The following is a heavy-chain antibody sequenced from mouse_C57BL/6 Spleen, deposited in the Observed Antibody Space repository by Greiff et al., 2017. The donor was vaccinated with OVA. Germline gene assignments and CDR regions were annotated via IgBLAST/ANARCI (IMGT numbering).Heavy chain of an antibody. V-gene: IGHV1-50*01. CDR2: IDPSDSYT. D-gene: IGHD3-2*02. Sequence: QVQLQQPGAELVKPGASVKLSCKASGYTFTSYWMQWVKQRPGQGLEWIGEIDPSDSYTNYNQKFKGKATLTVDTSSSTAYMQLSSLTSEDSAVYYCARRDSSGYGAYWGQGTLVTVSA. CDR1: GYTFTSYW. CDR3: ARRDSSGYGAY. J-gene: IGHJ3*01.